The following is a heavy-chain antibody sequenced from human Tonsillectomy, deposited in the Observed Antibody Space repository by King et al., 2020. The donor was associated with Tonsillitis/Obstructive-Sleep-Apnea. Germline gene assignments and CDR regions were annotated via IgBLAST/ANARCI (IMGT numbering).Heavy chain of an antibody. CDR1: GGTFSSDA. D-gene: IGHD3-3*01. CDR2: IIPIFGTA. J-gene: IGHJ4*02. V-gene: IGHV1-69*01. Sequence: QLVQSGAEVKKPGSSVKVSCKASGGTFSSDAISWVRQAPGQGLEWMGGIIPIFGTANYAQKFQGRVTITADESTSTAYMELSSLRSEDTAVYYCARANGRITIFGVVTFDYWGQGTLVTVSS. CDR3: ARANGRITIFGVVTFDY.